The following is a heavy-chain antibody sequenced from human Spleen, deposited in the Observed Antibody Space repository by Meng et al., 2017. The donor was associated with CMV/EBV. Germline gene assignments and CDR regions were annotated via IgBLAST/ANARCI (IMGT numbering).Heavy chain of an antibody. V-gene: IGHV3-21*01. D-gene: IGHD1-7*01. J-gene: IGHJ6*02. CDR1: AFTFYNYA. Sequence: GESLKISCAASAFTFYNYAMNWVRQAPGKGLEWVSSISSSTGYIYYADSVKGRFTISRDNAKISLYLQMNSLRAEDTAVYYCAREREDRIYGGTTDYYYYGMDVWGQGTTVTVSS. CDR2: ISSSTGYI. CDR3: AREREDRIYGGTTDYYYYGMDV.